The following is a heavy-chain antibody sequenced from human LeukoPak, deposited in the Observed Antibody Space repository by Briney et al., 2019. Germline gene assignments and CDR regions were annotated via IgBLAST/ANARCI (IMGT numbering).Heavy chain of an antibody. CDR1: GFTFYSFA. CDR3: AKRPTTVTTFGRDY. Sequence: GGSLRLSCAASGFTFYSFAMSWVRQAPGKGLEWLSAISGSGGSTYYGDSVKGRFTISRDNSRDTLYLQMDSLRAEDTAVYYCAKRPTTVTTFGRDYWGQGTLVTVSS. CDR2: ISGSGGST. J-gene: IGHJ4*02. V-gene: IGHV3-23*01. D-gene: IGHD4-17*01.